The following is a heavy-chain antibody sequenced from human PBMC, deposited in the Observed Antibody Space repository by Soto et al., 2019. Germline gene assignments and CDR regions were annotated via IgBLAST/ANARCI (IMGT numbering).Heavy chain of an antibody. CDR2: IIPFFNTS. V-gene: IGHV1-69*01. CDR3: ARESAYGGNPLAFNY. Sequence: QVQLVQSGAEVKKPGSSVKVSCKASGDTFSSYAISWVRQAPGQGLDWMGGIIPFFNTSNYAQKFQGRVTISADESTITAYMELSSLRSEDTAMYYCARESAYGGNPLAFNYWGQGTLVTVSS. D-gene: IGHD1-26*01. J-gene: IGHJ4*02. CDR1: GDTFSSYA.